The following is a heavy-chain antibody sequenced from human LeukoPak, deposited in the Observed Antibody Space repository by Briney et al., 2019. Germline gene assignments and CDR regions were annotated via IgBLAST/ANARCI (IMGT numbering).Heavy chain of an antibody. CDR2: ISSSGSTI. D-gene: IGHD1-26*01. CDR3: ARDKRKGIVGSTKSYFDY. V-gene: IGHV3-11*04. J-gene: IGHJ4*02. CDR1: GFTFSDYY. Sequence: PGGSLRLSCAASGFTFSDYYMSWIRQAPGKGLEWVSYISSSGSTIYYADSVKGRFTISRDNAKNSVSLQMNSLRAEDTAVYYCARDKRKGIVGSTKSYFDYWGQGTLVTVSS.